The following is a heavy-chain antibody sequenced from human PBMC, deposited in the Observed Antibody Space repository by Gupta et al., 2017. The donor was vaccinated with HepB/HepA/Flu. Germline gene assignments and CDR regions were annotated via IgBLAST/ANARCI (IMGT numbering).Heavy chain of an antibody. V-gene: IGHV4-59*01. CDR1: GGSISSYY. CDR2: IYYSGST. J-gene: IGHJ3*02. Sequence: QVQLQESGPGLVKPSETLSLTCTVSGGSISSYYWSWIRQPPGTGLEWIGYIYYSGSTNYNPSLKSRATISVDTSKNQFSLKLSSVTAADTAVYYCARAGMRDYDSSGYNRRRGFDAFDIWGQGTMVTVSS. D-gene: IGHD3-22*01. CDR3: ARAGMRDYDSSGYNRRRGFDAFDI.